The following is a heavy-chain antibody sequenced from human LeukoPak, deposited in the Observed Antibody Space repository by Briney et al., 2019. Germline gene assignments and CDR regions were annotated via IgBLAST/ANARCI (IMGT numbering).Heavy chain of an antibody. CDR2: ISFDGTHD. J-gene: IGHJ3*02. CDR1: GLTFSSYW. Sequence: GGSLRLSCAASGLTFSSYWMSWVRQAPGKGLEWVAVISFDGTHDFYADSVKGRFTISRDNSKDTLYLQMNSLRADDTAVYYCARARATVTRISSFDIWGQGTMVTVSS. CDR3: ARARATVTRISSFDI. D-gene: IGHD4-17*01. V-gene: IGHV3-30*03.